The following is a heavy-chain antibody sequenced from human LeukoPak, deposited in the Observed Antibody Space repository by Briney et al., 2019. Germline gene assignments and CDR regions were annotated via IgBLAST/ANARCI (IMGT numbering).Heavy chain of an antibody. J-gene: IGHJ3*02. CDR3: ARGTPRDGYNSRAAAFDI. CDR2: MNPNSGNT. CDR1: GYTFTSYD. D-gene: IGHD5-24*01. V-gene: IGHV1-8*01. Sequence: ASVKVSCRASGYTFTSYDINWVRQATGQGLEWMGWMNPNSGNTNYAQKLQGRVTMTTDTSTSTAYMELRSLRSDDTAVYYCARGTPRDGYNSRAAAFDIWGQGTMVTVSS.